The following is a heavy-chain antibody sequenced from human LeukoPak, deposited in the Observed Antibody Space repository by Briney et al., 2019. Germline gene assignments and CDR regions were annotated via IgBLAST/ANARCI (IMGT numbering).Heavy chain of an antibody. CDR3: ARVSCSGGSCFYFDY. J-gene: IGHJ4*02. CDR2: INPNSGGT. CDR1: GSTFTYYY. Sequence: ASVKVSCKASGSTFTYYYMHWVRQAPAQGIEWMGWINPNSGGTNYAQKFQGRVTMTRDTSISTAYMELSRLRSDDTAVYYCARVSCSGGSCFYFDYWGQGTLVTVSS. V-gene: IGHV1-2*02. D-gene: IGHD2-15*01.